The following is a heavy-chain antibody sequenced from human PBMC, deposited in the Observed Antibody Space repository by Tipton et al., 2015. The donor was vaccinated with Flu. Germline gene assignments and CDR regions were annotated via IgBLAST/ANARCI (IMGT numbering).Heavy chain of an antibody. J-gene: IGHJ3*02. CDR2: VYSSGSI. CDR3: ARDPLGGSNAFHI. Sequence: TLSLTCTVSGDSISSGNYYWSWIRQPAGKGLEWIGRVYSSGSINYHPSLKNRVTISVDTSTNQFSLKLYSVTAADTAVFYCARDPLGGSNAFHIWGRGTMVPVAS. V-gene: IGHV4-61*02. CDR1: GDSISSGNYY. D-gene: IGHD2-15*01.